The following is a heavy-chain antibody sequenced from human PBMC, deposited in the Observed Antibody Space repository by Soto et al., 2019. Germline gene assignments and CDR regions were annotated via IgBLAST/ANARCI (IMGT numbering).Heavy chain of an antibody. Sequence: QVQLQESGPGLLKPSETLSLTCSVSGVAVRSGSYYWSWIRQPPGKGLEWIGYIFYDGSANYNPYLKSRVTISVDTSKHQFSLQLTSVTAADTATYYCARVHCNDALCTFPAWFDPWGRGTQVTVSS. CDR3: ARVHCNDALCTFPAWFDP. CDR1: GVAVRSGSYY. D-gene: IGHD2-15*01. CDR2: IFYDGSA. V-gene: IGHV4-61*01. J-gene: IGHJ5*02.